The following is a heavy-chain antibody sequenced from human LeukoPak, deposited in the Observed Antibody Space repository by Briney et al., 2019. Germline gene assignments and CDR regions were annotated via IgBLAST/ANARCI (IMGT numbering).Heavy chain of an antibody. Sequence: GGSLRLSCAASGFTFSSYEMDWVRQAPGKGLEWVSYISSSGSTIYYADSVKGRFTISRDNAKNSLYLQMNSLRAEDTAVYYCAREGYSYGYTAVDYWGQGTLVTVSS. D-gene: IGHD5-18*01. CDR2: ISSSGSTI. V-gene: IGHV3-48*03. J-gene: IGHJ4*02. CDR1: GFTFSSYE. CDR3: AREGYSYGYTAVDY.